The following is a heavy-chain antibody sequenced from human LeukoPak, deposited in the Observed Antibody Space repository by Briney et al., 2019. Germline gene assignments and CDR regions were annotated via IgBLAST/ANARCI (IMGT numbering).Heavy chain of an antibody. D-gene: IGHD1-26*01. CDR2: ISGSGSAI. J-gene: IGHJ4*02. CDR1: GFTFSSYE. CDR3: ARDWETRY. V-gene: IGHV3-48*03. Sequence: GGSLRLSCAASGFTFSSYEMNWVRQAPGKGLEWVSYISGSGSAIYYADSVKSRFTISRDNAKNSLYLQMNSLRAEDTAVYYCARDWETRYRGQGTLVTVSS.